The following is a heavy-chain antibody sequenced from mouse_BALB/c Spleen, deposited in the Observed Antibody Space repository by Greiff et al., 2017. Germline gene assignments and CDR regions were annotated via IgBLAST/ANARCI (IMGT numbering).Heavy chain of an antibody. CDR2: ISYSGST. CDR1: GYSITSDYA. V-gene: IGHV3-2*02. J-gene: IGHJ4*01. Sequence: EVQLQESGPGLVKPSQSLSLTCTVTGYSITSDYAWNWIRQFPGNKLEWMGYISYSGSTSYNPSLKSRISITRDTSKNQFFLQLNSVTTEDTATYYCAMNYYGSRYYAMDYWGQGTSVTVSS. CDR3: AMNYYGSRYYAMDY. D-gene: IGHD1-1*01.